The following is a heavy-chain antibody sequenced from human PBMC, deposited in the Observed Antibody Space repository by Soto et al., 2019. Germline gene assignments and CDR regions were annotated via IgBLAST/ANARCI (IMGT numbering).Heavy chain of an antibody. CDR3: ARDMGEIVVVPAGTWVFDY. J-gene: IGHJ4*02. V-gene: IGHV3-33*01. D-gene: IGHD2-2*01. CDR2: IWYDGSNK. CDR1: GFTFSSYG. Sequence: QVQLVESGGGVVQPGRSLRLSCAASGFTFSSYGMHWVRKAPGKGLEWVAVIWYDGSNKYYADSVKGRFTISRDNSKNTLYLQMNSLRAEDTAVYYCARDMGEIVVVPAGTWVFDYWGQGTLVTVSS.